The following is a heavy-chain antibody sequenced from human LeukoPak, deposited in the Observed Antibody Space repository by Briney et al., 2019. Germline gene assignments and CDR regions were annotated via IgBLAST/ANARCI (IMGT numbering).Heavy chain of an antibody. CDR2: INPNSGGT. J-gene: IGHJ4*02. V-gene: IGHV1-2*02. CDR3: ARGGYYYDSSGYYYADY. D-gene: IGHD3-22*01. CDR1: GYTFTGYY. Sequence: ASVKVPCKASGYTFTGYYMHWVRQAPGQGLEWMGWINPNSGGTNYAQKFQGRVTMTRDTSISTAYMELSRLRSDDTAVYYCARGGYYYDSSGYYYADYWGQGTLVTVSS.